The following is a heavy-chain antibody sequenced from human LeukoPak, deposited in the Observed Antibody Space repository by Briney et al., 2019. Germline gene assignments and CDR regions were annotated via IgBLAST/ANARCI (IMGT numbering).Heavy chain of an antibody. Sequence: SVKVSCKASGGTFSSYAISWVRQAPGQGLEWMGRIIPIFGTANYAQKFQGRVTITADKSTSTAYMEQSSLRSEDTAVYYCARSLIAVAGTGSDWGQGTLVTVSS. D-gene: IGHD6-19*01. CDR2: IIPIFGTA. CDR1: GGTFSSYA. CDR3: ARSLIAVAGTGSD. V-gene: IGHV1-69*06. J-gene: IGHJ4*02.